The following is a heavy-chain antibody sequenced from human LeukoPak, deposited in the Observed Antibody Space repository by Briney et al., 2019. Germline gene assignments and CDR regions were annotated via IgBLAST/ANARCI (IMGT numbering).Heavy chain of an antibody. CDR1: GFAFGSYG. CDR3: AKIVTRSGIDY. V-gene: IGHV3-23*01. J-gene: IGHJ4*02. D-gene: IGHD3-10*01. CDR2: IGSSGGTT. Sequence: GGSLRLSCAASGFAFGSYGMSWVRQAPGKGLDWVSSIGSSGGTTYYADSVKGRSTISRDNSKNTLYLQMNSLRAEDTAVYYCAKIVTRSGIDYWGQGILVTVSS.